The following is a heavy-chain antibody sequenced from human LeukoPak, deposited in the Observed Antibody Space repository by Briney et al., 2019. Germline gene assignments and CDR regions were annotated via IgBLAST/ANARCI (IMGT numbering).Heavy chain of an antibody. D-gene: IGHD6-25*01. CDR2: IIPILGIA. Sequence: SVKVSCKASGGTFSSYAISWVRQAPGQGLEWMGRIIPILGIANYAQKFQGRVTITADKSTSTAYMELSSLRSEDTAVYYCARDHSYYSSATFYYFDYWGQGTLVTVSS. V-gene: IGHV1-69*04. CDR3: ARDHSYYSSATFYYFDY. CDR1: GGTFSSYA. J-gene: IGHJ4*02.